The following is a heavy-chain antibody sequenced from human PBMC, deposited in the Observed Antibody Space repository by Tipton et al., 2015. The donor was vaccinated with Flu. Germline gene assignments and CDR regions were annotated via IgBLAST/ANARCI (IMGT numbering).Heavy chain of an antibody. Sequence: TLSLTCTVSGGSISSYYWSWIRQPPGKGLEWIGYTYYSGSTNYNPSLKSRVTISVDTSKNQFSLKLSSVTAADTAVYYCARDYYDSSGYYYQDWGQGTLVTVSS. CDR2: TYYSGST. CDR3: ARDYYDSSGYYYQD. CDR1: GGSISSYY. V-gene: IGHV4-59*01. D-gene: IGHD3-22*01. J-gene: IGHJ4*02.